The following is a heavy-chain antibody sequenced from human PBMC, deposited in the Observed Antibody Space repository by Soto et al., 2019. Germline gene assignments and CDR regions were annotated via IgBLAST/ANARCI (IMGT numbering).Heavy chain of an antibody. V-gene: IGHV3-7*01. CDR1: GSIFSNYW. J-gene: IGHJ4*02. CDR3: ARGGVSISEFER. D-gene: IGHD3-3*01. Sequence: EVQLVESGGGLVQRGGSLRLSCAASGSIFSNYWMSWVRQAPGRGLEWLANINKDGSEKYYVDSVKGRFTISRDNAQSSLYLQMTGLRVEDTAVYYCARGGVSISEFERWGQGTLVTVS. CDR2: INKDGSEK.